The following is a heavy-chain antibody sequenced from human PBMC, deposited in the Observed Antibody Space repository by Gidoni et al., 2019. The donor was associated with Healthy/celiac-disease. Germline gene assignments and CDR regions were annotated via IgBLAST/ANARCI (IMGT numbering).Heavy chain of an antibody. Sequence: QVQLVQSGAEVKKPGASVKVSCKASGYTFTSSGISWVRQAPGQGLEWMGWISAYNGNTNYAQKLQGRVTMTTDTSTSTAYMELRSLRSDDTAVYYCAREIILSPYYYYYGMDVWGQGTTVTVSS. CDR1: GYTFTSSG. CDR3: AREIILSPYYYYYGMDV. J-gene: IGHJ6*02. CDR2: ISAYNGNT. D-gene: IGHD3-10*01. V-gene: IGHV1-18*01.